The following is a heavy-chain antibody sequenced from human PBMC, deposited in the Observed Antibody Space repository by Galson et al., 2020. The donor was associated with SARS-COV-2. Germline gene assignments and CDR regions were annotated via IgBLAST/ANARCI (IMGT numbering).Heavy chain of an antibody. CDR3: ARGMAVAVIPRYGMDV. V-gene: IGHV3-20*04. CDR1: GFTFDDYG. Sequence: GASLKISCAASGFTFDDYGMSWVRQAPGKGLEWVSGINWNGGSTGYADSVKGRFTISRDNAKNSLYLQMNSLRAEDTALYYCARGMAVAVIPRYGMDVWGQGTTVTVSS. CDR2: INWNGGST. D-gene: IGHD6-19*01. J-gene: IGHJ6*02.